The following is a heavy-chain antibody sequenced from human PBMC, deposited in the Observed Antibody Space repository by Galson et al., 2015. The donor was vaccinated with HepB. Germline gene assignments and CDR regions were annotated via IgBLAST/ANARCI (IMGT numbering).Heavy chain of an antibody. Sequence: SVKVSCKASGGTFSSYAISWVRQAPGQGLEWMGGIIPIFGTANYAQKFQGRVTITADKSTSIAYMELSSLRSEDTAVYYCARDVQAAAGLEGHYYYGMDVWGQGTTVTVSS. CDR3: ARDVQAAAGLEGHYYYGMDV. CDR1: GGTFSSYA. D-gene: IGHD6-13*01. V-gene: IGHV1-69*06. CDR2: IIPIFGTA. J-gene: IGHJ6*02.